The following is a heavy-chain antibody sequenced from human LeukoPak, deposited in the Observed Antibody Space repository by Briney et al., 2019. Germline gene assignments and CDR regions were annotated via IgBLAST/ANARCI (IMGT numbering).Heavy chain of an antibody. V-gene: IGHV3-48*03. CDR2: ISSGGGTI. CDR3: ARDLHYAFDI. Sequence: TGGSLRLSCAASGFTFSSYEMNWVRRAPGKGLEWVSYISSGGGTIYYADSVEGRFTISRDNAKNSLYLQMNSLRDEDTAVYYCARDLHYAFDIWGQGTMVTASS. CDR1: GFTFSSYE. D-gene: IGHD3-10*01. J-gene: IGHJ3*02.